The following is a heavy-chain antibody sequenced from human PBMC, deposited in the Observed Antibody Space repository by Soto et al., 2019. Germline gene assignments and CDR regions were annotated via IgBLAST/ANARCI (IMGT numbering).Heavy chain of an antibody. Sequence: PGGSLRLSCAASGFTFSDYYMSWIRKAPGRGLEWVSYISSSGSTIYYADSVKGRFTIPRDNAKNSLYLQMNSLRAEDTAVYYCAKGEVATIVRYTYYFDYWGQGTLVTVSS. CDR2: ISSSGSTI. D-gene: IGHD5-12*01. V-gene: IGHV3-11*04. CDR3: AKGEVATIVRYTYYFDY. CDR1: GFTFSDYY. J-gene: IGHJ4*02.